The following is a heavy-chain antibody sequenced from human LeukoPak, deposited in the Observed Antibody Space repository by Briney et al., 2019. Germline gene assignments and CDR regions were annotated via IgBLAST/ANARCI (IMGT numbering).Heavy chain of an antibody. J-gene: IGHJ4*02. CDR1: GGSISSYY. CDR2: IYTSGST. Sequence: SETLSLTCTVSGGSISSYYWSWIRQPAGKGLEWIGRIYTSGSTNYNPSLTSRVTMSVDTSKNQFSLKLSSVTAADTAVYYCARAHCTNGVCSFDYWGQGTLVTVSS. V-gene: IGHV4-4*07. CDR3: ARAHCTNGVCSFDY. D-gene: IGHD2-8*01.